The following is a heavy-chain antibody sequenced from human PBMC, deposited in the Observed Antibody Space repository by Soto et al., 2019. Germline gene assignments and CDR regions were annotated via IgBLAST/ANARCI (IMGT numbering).Heavy chain of an antibody. CDR3: AKEKGTIYFDY. V-gene: IGHV3-53*05. CDR2: IYSGGST. J-gene: IGHJ4*02. Sequence: GGSRRLSCASSGFTVSSNYMIWVRQAPGKGLEWVSVIYSGGSTYYADSVKGRFTISRDNSKNSLYLDMNGLRTEDTAFYYCAKEKGTIYFDYWGLGTLVTISS. CDR1: GFTVSSNY.